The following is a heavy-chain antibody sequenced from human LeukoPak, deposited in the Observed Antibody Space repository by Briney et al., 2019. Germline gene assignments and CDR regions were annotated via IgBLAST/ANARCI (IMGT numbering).Heavy chain of an antibody. D-gene: IGHD3-22*01. V-gene: IGHV1-46*01. J-gene: IGHJ4*02. CDR3: AKVSGGGYYDSSGYYYFDY. Sequence: ASVKDFCKASGYTFTSYYMHWVRQDAGQGLEWMGIINPSGVSTTYAQKFQGRVTMTRDMSTGKVYMELSRLRSEETAVYYGAKVSGGGYYDSSGYYYFDYWGQGTLVTVSS. CDR2: INPSGVST. CDR1: GYTFTSYY.